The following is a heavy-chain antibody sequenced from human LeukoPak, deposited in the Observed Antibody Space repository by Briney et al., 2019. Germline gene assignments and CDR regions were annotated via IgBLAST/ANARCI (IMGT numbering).Heavy chain of an antibody. D-gene: IGHD1-7*01. Sequence: SETLSLTCTVSGGSISSYYWSWIRQPPGKGLEWIGYIYYSGSTNYNPSLKSRVTISVDTSKNQFSLKLSSVTAADTAVYYCASPSMAPGNYYFDYWGQGTLVTVSS. J-gene: IGHJ4*02. CDR3: ASPSMAPGNYYFDY. V-gene: IGHV4-59*12. CDR2: IYYSGST. CDR1: GGSISSYY.